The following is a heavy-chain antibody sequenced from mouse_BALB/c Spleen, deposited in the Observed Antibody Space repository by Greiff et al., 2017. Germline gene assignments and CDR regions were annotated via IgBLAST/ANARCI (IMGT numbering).Heavy chain of an antibody. CDR3: ARRWSSWFAY. CDR2: ISYSGST. CDR1: GYSITSDYA. Sequence: DVKLQESGPGLVKPSQSLSLTCTVTGYSITSDYAWNWIRQFPGNKLEWMGYISYSGSTSYNPSLKSRISITRDTSKNQFFLQLNSVTTEDTATYYCARRWSSWFAYWGQGTLVTVSA. V-gene: IGHV3-2*02. J-gene: IGHJ3*01.